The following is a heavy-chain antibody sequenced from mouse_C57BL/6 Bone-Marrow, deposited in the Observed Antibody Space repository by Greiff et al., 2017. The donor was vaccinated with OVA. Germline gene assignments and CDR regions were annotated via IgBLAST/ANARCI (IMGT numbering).Heavy chain of an antibody. CDR3: ATTMVPYWYFDV. CDR2: IFPGSGST. Sequence: QVHVKQSGPELVKPGASVKISCKASGYTFTDYYINWVKQRPGQGLEWIGWIFPGSGSTYYNEKFKGKATLTVDKSSSTAYMLLSSLTSEDSAVYFCATTMVPYWYFDVWGTGTTVTVSS. D-gene: IGHD2-2*01. J-gene: IGHJ1*03. V-gene: IGHV1-75*01. CDR1: GYTFTDYY.